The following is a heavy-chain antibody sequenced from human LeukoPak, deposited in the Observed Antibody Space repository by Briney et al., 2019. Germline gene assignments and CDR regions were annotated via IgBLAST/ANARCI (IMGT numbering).Heavy chain of an antibody. D-gene: IGHD3-3*01. CDR2: IYYSEST. Sequence: SETLSLTCTVSGGSISSYYWSWIRQPPGKGLEWIGYIYYSESTNYNPSLKSRVTISVDTSKNQFSLKLSSVTAADTAVYYCARDKWSGEAFDIWGQGTMITVSS. J-gene: IGHJ3*02. V-gene: IGHV4-59*01. CDR3: ARDKWSGEAFDI. CDR1: GGSISSYY.